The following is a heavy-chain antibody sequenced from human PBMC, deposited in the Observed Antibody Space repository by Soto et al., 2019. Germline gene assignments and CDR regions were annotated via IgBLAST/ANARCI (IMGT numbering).Heavy chain of an antibody. CDR1: GFTFSNYA. CDR3: AYSSTPFDY. CDR2: ISGSGGTT. J-gene: IGHJ4*02. D-gene: IGHD6-13*01. V-gene: IGHV3-23*01. Sequence: GGSLRLSCAASGFTFSNYAMSWVRQAPAEGLEWVSSISGSGGTTYYADSVKGRFTISRDNSKNTLYLQMNSLRADDTAVYYCAYSSTPFDYWGQGTLVTVSS.